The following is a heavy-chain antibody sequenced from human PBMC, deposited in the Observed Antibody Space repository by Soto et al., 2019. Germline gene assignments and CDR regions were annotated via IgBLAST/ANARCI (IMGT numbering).Heavy chain of an antibody. CDR1: GGTFSSYA. CDR2: IIPIFGTG. V-gene: IGHV1-69*12. J-gene: IGHJ6*02. CDR3: ARHGSEPRCYYDGMDV. Sequence: QVQLVQSGAEVKKPGSSVKVSCKACGGTFSSYAISWVRQAPGQGLEWMGGIIPIFGTGNYAQKFQGRVTISADESTSTAYMELSSLRSEDTAVYYCARHGSEPRCYYDGMDVWGQGTTVTVS. D-gene: IGHD3-10*01.